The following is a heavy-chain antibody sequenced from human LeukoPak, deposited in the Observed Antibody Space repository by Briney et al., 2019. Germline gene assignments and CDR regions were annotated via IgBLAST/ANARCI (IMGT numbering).Heavy chain of an antibody. J-gene: IGHJ4*02. D-gene: IGHD6-13*01. Sequence: GGSLRLSCAASGFTFSSYSMNWVRQAPGKGLEWVSSISDSSKYTYYADSLKGRFTISRDNAKNSLFLQMHSLRAEDTAVYYCARVLEAAAFDYWGQGTLVTVSS. CDR3: ARVLEAAAFDY. V-gene: IGHV3-21*01. CDR1: GFTFSSYS. CDR2: ISDSSKYT.